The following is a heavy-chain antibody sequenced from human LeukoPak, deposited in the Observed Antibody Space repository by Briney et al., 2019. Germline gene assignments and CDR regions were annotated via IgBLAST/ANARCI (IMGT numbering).Heavy chain of an antibody. CDR1: GYIFTDYF. J-gene: IGHJ4*02. Sequence: ASVKVSCKPSGYIFTDYFMHWVRQAPGQGLEWMGWINPYSGDTNYAQKFRGRVTVTRDTSFTTSYTEVSRLRSDDTAMYYCARSKRGPPSDFPYWGQGTLVTVSS. D-gene: IGHD2-21*02. CDR2: INPYSGDT. CDR3: ARSKRGPPSDFPY. V-gene: IGHV1-2*02.